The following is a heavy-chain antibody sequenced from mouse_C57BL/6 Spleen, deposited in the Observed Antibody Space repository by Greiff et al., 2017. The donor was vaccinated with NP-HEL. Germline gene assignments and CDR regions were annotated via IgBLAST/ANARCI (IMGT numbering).Heavy chain of an antibody. Sequence: EVMLVESGGGLVKPGGSLKLSCAASGFTFSDYGMHWVRQAPEKGLEWVAYISSGSSTIYYADTVKGRFTISRDNAKNTLFLQMTSLRSEDTAMYYCASLLLRYAMDYWGQGTSVTVSS. J-gene: IGHJ4*01. CDR2: ISSGSSTI. CDR1: GFTFSDYG. D-gene: IGHD1-1*01. V-gene: IGHV5-17*01. CDR3: ASLLLRYAMDY.